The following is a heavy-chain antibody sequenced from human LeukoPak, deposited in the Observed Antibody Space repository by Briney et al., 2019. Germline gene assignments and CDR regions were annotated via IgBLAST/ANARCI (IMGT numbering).Heavy chain of an antibody. V-gene: IGHV3-48*01. D-gene: IGHD2-21*01. CDR1: RFTFKSYS. CDR2: ISGSSSTL. J-gene: IGHJ4*02. CDR3: ARDLPYCGGDCLTFDY. Sequence: GGSLRLSCVASRFTFKSYSMNWVRQAPGKGLEWVSHISGSSSTLYYADSVRGRFTISRDNARNSLYLQMNSLRAEDTAVYYCARDLPYCGGDCLTFDYWGQGTLVTVSS.